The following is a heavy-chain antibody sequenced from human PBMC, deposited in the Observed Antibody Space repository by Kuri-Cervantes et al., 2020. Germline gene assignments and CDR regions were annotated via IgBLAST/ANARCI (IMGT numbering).Heavy chain of an antibody. CDR3: ARSRDGYNRFLDY. CDR2: INPSGGST. Sequence: ASVKVSCKASGYTFTSYAMNWVRQAPGQGLEWMGIINPSGGSTSYAQKFQGRVTMTRDTSISTAYMELSRLRSDDTAVYYCARSRDGYNRFLDYWGQGTLVTVSS. J-gene: IGHJ4*02. D-gene: IGHD5-24*01. CDR1: GYTFTSYA. V-gene: IGHV1-46*01.